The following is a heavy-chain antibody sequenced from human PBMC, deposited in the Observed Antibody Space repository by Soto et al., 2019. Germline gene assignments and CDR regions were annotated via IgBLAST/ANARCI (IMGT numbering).Heavy chain of an antibody. CDR1: GYTFTGYY. D-gene: IGHD1-26*01. J-gene: IGHJ6*02. CDR3: ARDGSYYPYYYYGMDV. V-gene: IGHV1-2*04. CDR2: INPNSGGT. Sequence: ASVKVSCKASGYTFTGYYMHWVRQAPGQGLEWMGWINPNSGGTNYAQKFRGWVTMTRDTSISTAYMELSRLRSDDTAVYYCARDGSYYPYYYYGMDVWGQGTTVTVSS.